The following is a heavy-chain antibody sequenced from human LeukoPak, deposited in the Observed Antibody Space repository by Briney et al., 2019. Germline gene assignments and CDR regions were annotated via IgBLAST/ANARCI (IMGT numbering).Heavy chain of an antibody. V-gene: IGHV3-11*04. D-gene: IGHD3-10*02. Sequence: PGGSLRLSCAASGFTFSDYWMHWVRQAPGKGLEWVSYISSSGSTIYCADSVKGRFTISRDNAKNSLYLQMNSLRAEDTAVYYCAELGITMIGGVWGKGTTVTISS. CDR1: GFTFSDYW. J-gene: IGHJ6*04. CDR2: ISSSGSTI. CDR3: AELGITMIGGV.